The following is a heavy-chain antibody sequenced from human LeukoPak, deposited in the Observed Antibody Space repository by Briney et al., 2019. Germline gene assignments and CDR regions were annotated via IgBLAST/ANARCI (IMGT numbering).Heavy chain of an antibody. J-gene: IGHJ3*02. CDR1: GFTVSSNY. V-gene: IGHV3-53*01. Sequence: GGSLRLSCAASGFTVSSNYMSWVRQAPGKGLGWVSVVYSGGTTYYADSVKGRFTISRDNSKNTLYLQMNSLRAEDTAVYYCARENPPRVVVHGGDAFDIWGQGTMVTVSS. D-gene: IGHD3-22*01. CDR2: VYSGGTT. CDR3: ARENPPRVVVHGGDAFDI.